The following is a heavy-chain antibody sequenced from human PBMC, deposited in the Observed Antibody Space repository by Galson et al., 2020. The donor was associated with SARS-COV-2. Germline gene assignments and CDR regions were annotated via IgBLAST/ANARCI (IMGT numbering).Heavy chain of an antibody. J-gene: IGHJ4*02. CDR3: ARYQRRSGWYGFDY. Sequence: ETSETLSLTCTVSGVSISGSYWSWIRQSPGKELEWIGYINSSGSTNYNPSLKNRVSISEDTSKNQFSLKLSTVTAADTAMYYCARYQRRSGWYGFDYWGQGSLVTVSS. D-gene: IGHD6-19*01. CDR1: GVSISGSY. CDR2: INSSGST. V-gene: IGHV4-59*08.